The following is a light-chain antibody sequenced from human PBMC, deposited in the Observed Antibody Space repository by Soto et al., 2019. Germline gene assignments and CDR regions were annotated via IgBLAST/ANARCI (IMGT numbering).Light chain of an antibody. V-gene: IGLV2-14*01. CDR2: DVN. CDR1: SSDVGGYNL. Sequence: QSVLTQPASVSGSPGQSITISCTGTSSDVGGYNLVSWYQQYPDKAPKLMIFDVNSRPSGVSHRFSGSKSRNTAPQTISGLQAEDEADYYCSSYKSSSTLPYVFGTGTKLTVL. J-gene: IGLJ1*01. CDR3: SSYKSSSTLPYV.